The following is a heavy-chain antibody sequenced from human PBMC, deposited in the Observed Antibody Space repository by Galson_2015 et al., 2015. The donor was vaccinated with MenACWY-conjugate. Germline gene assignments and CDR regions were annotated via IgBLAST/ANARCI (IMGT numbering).Heavy chain of an antibody. CDR2: INGDESTT. D-gene: IGHD2-8*01. J-gene: IGHJ4*02. Sequence: SLRLSCAASGFIFNNYWMSWVRQIPGKGLASVSCINGDESTTDYAASVKGRFTISRDNAKNTLYLQMNRLRTEDTAVYYCVRGTNGWKGVDYWGQGTLVNVSS. CDR3: VRGTNGWKGVDY. CDR1: GFIFNNYW. V-gene: IGHV3-74*01.